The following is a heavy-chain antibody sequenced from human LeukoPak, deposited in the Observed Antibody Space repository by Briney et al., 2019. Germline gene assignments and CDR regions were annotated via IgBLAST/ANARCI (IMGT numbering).Heavy chain of an antibody. CDR1: GITVSSNY. V-gene: IGHV3-53*01. CDR2: IYSGGST. D-gene: IGHD3-22*01. Sequence: GGSLRLSCAASGITVSSNYMSWVRQAPGKGLEWVSVIYSGGSTYYADSVKGRFTISRDNSKNTLYLQMNSLRAEDTAVYYCARDYYYDSSGFDYWGQGTLVTVSS. CDR3: ARDYYYDSSGFDY. J-gene: IGHJ4*02.